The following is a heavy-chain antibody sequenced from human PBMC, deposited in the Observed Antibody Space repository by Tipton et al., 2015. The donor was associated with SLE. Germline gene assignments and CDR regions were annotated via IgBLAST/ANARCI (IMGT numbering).Heavy chain of an antibody. CDR2: IQGRENT. D-gene: IGHD3-22*01. CDR1: GVSVTNYY. Sequence: TLSLTCTVSGVSVTNYYWSWIRQPPGKRLEWIGFIQGRENTNYNPSLKSRVTISIDTSKNQFSLSLSSVTAADTAVYYCARTHYYDSGGPVAEYFQLWGQGTLVTVSS. J-gene: IGHJ1*01. CDR3: ARTHYYDSGGPVAEYFQL. V-gene: IGHV4-4*08.